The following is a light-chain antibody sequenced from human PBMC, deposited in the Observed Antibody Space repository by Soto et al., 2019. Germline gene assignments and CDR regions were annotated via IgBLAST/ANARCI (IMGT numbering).Light chain of an antibody. J-gene: IGKJ1*01. CDR3: LQDYDYPWT. Sequence: DIQLTQSPSSLSASVGDRVPITCRPSQSISSYLNWYQQKPGKAPKLLIYAASSLQSGVPSRFSGSGSGTDFTLTISSLQPEDFATYYCLQDYDYPWTFGQGTKVDI. CDR1: QSISSY. CDR2: AAS. V-gene: IGKV1-39*01.